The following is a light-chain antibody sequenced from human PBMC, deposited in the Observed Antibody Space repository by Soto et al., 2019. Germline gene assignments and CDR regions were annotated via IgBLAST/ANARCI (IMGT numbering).Light chain of an antibody. CDR2: GAS. Sequence: EIVLTQAPDTLSVSPGGRATLSCRASQSVSGNLAWYQHKPGQAPRLLIYGASTRATNIPARFSGSGSGTEFTLTISSLQSEDFAVYYCHQSNDWHFTFGPGAKVDIK. CDR3: HQSNDWHFT. CDR1: QSVSGN. V-gene: IGKV3-15*01. J-gene: IGKJ3*01.